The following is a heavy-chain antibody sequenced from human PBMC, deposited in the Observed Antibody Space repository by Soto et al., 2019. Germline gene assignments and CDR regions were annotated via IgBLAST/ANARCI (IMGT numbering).Heavy chain of an antibody. J-gene: IGHJ4*02. CDR2: IWYDGSNK. CDR1: GFTFSSYG. D-gene: IGHD6-6*01. CDR3: ARDLALDSSSPDY. V-gene: IGHV3-33*01. Sequence: GGSLRLSCAASGFTFSSYGMHWVRQAPGKGLEWVAVIWYDGSNKYYADSVKGRFTISRDNSKNTLYLQMNSLRAEDTAVYYCARDLALDSSSPDYWGQGTLVTVSS.